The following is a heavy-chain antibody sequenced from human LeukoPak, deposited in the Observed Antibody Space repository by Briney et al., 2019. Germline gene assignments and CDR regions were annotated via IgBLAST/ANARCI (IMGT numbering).Heavy chain of an antibody. Sequence: ASVKVSCKASGYTFTGYYMHWVRQAPGQGLEWMGWINPNSGGTNYAQKFQGRVTMTRDTSISTAYMELNRLRSDDTAVYYCARVPGPYTTSRYDYWGQGTLVTVSS. D-gene: IGHD2-2*01. CDR2: INPNSGGT. J-gene: IGHJ4*02. CDR1: GYTFTGYY. V-gene: IGHV1-2*02. CDR3: ARVPGPYTTSRYDY.